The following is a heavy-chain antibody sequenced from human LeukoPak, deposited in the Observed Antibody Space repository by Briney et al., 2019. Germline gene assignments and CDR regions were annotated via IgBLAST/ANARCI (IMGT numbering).Heavy chain of an antibody. V-gene: IGHV4-34*01. Sequence: PSETLSLTCAVYGGSFSGYYWSWIRQPPGKGLEWIGEINHSGSTNYNPSLKSRVTISVDTSKNQFSLKLSSVTAADTAVYYCQIFCGIGDPGSVHGNIDYWGQGTLVTVSS. CDR1: GGSFSGYY. D-gene: IGHD3-9*01. CDR3: QIFCGIGDPGSVHGNIDY. CDR2: INHSGST. J-gene: IGHJ4*02.